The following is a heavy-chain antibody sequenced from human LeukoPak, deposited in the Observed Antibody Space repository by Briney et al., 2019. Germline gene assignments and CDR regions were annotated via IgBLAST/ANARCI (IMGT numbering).Heavy chain of an antibody. Sequence: PSETLSLTCTVSGGSISTYYWNWTRQPPGKGLEWIGYISNSGITTYNPSLKSRVTISVDSSKSQFSLKLNSVTAAATAVYYWARSGGYSSSWSLWGQGTLVTVSS. V-gene: IGHV4-59*01. CDR2: ISNSGIT. D-gene: IGHD6-13*01. J-gene: IGHJ4*02. CDR3: ARSGGYSSSWSL. CDR1: GGSISTYY.